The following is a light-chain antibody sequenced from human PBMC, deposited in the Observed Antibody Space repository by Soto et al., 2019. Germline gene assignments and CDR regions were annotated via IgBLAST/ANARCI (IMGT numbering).Light chain of an antibody. CDR2: EVS. Sequence: QSALTQPPSASGSPGQSVTISCTGTSSGVGGYNYVSWYQQHPGKAPKLMIYEVSKRPSGVTDRFSGSKSGNTASLTVSGLQAEDEADYYCSSYAGSNNVFGTGTKLTVL. J-gene: IGLJ1*01. CDR3: SSYAGSNNV. CDR1: SSGVGGYNY. V-gene: IGLV2-8*01.